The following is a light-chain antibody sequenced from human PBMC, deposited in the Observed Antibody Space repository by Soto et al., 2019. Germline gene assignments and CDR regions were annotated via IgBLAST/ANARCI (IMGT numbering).Light chain of an antibody. CDR2: ASS. J-gene: IGKJ2*01. CDR1: QSVSNY. Sequence: DIQMTQSPSSLSASVGDRVTITCRTRQSVSNYLNWYQQTSGKAPKLLIYASSTLHSGVPSRFSGRGSGTDFTLTISSLEPEDFATYYCQQSYSIPYTFGQGTKLEIK. CDR3: QQSYSIPYT. V-gene: IGKV1-39*01.